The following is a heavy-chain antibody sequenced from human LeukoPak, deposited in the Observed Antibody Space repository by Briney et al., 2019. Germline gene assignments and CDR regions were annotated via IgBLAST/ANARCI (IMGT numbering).Heavy chain of an antibody. D-gene: IGHD1-1*01. V-gene: IGHV3-73*01. J-gene: IGHJ4*02. CDR1: GFTFSGST. Sequence: GGSLRLSCAASGFTFSGSTMHWVRRASGKGLERVGRIRSKANNYATAYAASVKGRFTISRDDSKNTAYLQMNSLKTEDTAVYYCTSLRFGTTDNFDYWGQGTLVTVSS. CDR2: IRSKANNYAT. CDR3: TSLRFGTTDNFDY.